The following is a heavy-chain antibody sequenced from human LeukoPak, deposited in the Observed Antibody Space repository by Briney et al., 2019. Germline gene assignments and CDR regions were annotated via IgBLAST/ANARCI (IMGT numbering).Heavy chain of an antibody. J-gene: IGHJ4*02. D-gene: IGHD3-10*01. Sequence: SVKVSCKASGGTFSSYAISWVRQAPGQGLEWMGGIIPIFGTANYAQKFQGRVTITAGESTSTAYMELSSLRSEDTAVYYCARVLWFGELLYHFDYWGQGALVTVSS. CDR2: IIPIFGTA. CDR1: GGTFSSYA. CDR3: ARVLWFGELLYHFDY. V-gene: IGHV1-69*13.